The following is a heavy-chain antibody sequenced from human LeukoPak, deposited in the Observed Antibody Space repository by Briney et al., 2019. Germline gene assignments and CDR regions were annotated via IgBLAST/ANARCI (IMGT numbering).Heavy chain of an antibody. Sequence: PGGSLRLSCAASGFTFSSYGMHWVRQAPGKGLEWVAFIRYDGSNKYYADSVKGRFTISRDNSKNTLYLQMNSLRAEDTAVYYCAKDHHSSSWYLGAFDIWGQGTMVTVSS. V-gene: IGHV3-30*02. D-gene: IGHD6-13*01. J-gene: IGHJ3*02. CDR1: GFTFSSYG. CDR2: IRYDGSNK. CDR3: AKDHHSSSWYLGAFDI.